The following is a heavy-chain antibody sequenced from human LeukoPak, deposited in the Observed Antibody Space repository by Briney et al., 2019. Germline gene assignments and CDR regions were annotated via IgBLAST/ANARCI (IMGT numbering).Heavy chain of an antibody. D-gene: IGHD6-13*01. Sequence: PGGSLRLSCAASGFTFSSYAMSWVRQAPGKGLEWVSYISSSSSTIYYTDSVKGRFTISRDNAKNSLYLQMNSLRAEDTAVYYCARDQGGIAAVGDPDYWGQGTLVTVSS. V-gene: IGHV3-48*04. CDR1: GFTFSSYA. CDR2: ISSSSSTI. CDR3: ARDQGGIAAVGDPDY. J-gene: IGHJ4*02.